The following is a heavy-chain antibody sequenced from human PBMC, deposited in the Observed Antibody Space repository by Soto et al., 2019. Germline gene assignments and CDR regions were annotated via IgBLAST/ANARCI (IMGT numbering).Heavy chain of an antibody. CDR1: GYTLTELS. Sequence: PAASVKVSCKVSGYTLTELSMHWVRQAPGKGLEWMGGFDPEDGETIYAQKFQGRVTMTEDTSTDTAYMELSSLRSEDTAVYYCATVLEYSSSPDGYYYGMDVWGQGTTVTVSS. J-gene: IGHJ6*02. CDR3: ATVLEYSSSPDGYYYGMDV. CDR2: FDPEDGET. V-gene: IGHV1-24*01. D-gene: IGHD6-6*01.